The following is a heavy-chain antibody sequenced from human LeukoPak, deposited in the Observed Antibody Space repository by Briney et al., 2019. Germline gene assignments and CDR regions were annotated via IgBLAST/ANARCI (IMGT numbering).Heavy chain of an antibody. Sequence: GSPRPPSGASGFTFSSYFMHWVRQAPGKGVEWVAGISYDGTNKHYADSVKGRFTISRDNSKNTLFLQMNSLRPEDTAVHYCAKRGYSGYDLDYWGQGTLVTVSS. CDR1: GFTFSSYF. V-gene: IGHV3-30*18. D-gene: IGHD5-12*01. CDR2: ISYDGTNK. CDR3: AKRGYSGYDLDY. J-gene: IGHJ4*02.